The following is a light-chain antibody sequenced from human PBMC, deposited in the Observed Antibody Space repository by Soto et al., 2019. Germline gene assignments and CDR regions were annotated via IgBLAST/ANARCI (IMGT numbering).Light chain of an antibody. CDR3: AAWDDSLSGRV. CDR1: SSNIGSNY. Sequence: QLVLTQPPSASGTPGQRVTISCSGSSSNIGSNYVYWYQQFPGTAPKLLIYRNDQRPSGVPDRFSGSKSGTSASLAISGLRSEDEADYYCAAWDDSLSGRVFGTGTKLTVL. V-gene: IGLV1-47*01. J-gene: IGLJ1*01. CDR2: RND.